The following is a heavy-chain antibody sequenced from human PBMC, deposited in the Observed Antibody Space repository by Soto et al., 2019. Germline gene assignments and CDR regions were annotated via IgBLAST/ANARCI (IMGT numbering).Heavy chain of an antibody. CDR3: TRRISAAQDY. Sequence: EVLLVESGGGVVQPAGSLKLACVASGFVFKDSSIQWVRQASGIGLEWVGRIRDRAYNYATAYPASVKGSFTISRDDSTNTAYLQMKSLRTEDTAIYYCTRRISAAQDYWGQGTLVTVSS. D-gene: IGHD1-20*01. CDR2: IRDRAYNYAT. V-gene: IGHV3-73*01. CDR1: GFVFKDSS. J-gene: IGHJ4*02.